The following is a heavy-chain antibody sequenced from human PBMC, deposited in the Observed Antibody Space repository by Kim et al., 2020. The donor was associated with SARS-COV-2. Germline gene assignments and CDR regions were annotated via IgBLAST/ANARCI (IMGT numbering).Heavy chain of an antibody. J-gene: IGHJ4*02. V-gene: IGHV4-39*01. CDR3: ARNIRGGWFRAYYFDY. CDR2: IYYSGST. D-gene: IGHD3-10*01. CDR1: GGSISSSSYY. Sequence: SETLSLTCTVSGGSISSSSYYWGRIRQPPGKGLEWIGSIYYSGSTYYNPSLKSRVTISVDTSKNQFSLKLSSVTAADTAVYYCARNIRGGWFRAYYFDYWGQGTLVTVSS.